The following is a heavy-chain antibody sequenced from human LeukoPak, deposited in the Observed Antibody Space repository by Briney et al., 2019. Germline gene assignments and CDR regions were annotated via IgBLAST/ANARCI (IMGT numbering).Heavy chain of an antibody. V-gene: IGHV3-21*01. J-gene: IGHJ4*02. CDR1: GFTFGSYS. D-gene: IGHD6-19*01. Sequence: GGSLRLSCAASGFTFGSYSMNWVRQAPGKGLEWVSSISSSSSYIYYADSVKGRFTISRDNAKNSLYLQMNSLRAEDTAVYYCATGYSSVVGYWGQGTLVTVSS. CDR2: ISSSSSYI. CDR3: ATGYSSVVGY.